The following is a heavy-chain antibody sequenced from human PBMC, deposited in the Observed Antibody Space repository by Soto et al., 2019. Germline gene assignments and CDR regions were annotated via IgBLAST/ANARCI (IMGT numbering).Heavy chain of an antibody. J-gene: IGHJ6*01. Sequence: PSETLSLTCFVSGDSINNTYWWCWVRQAPEKRVEWIGEPYHTSGSSYMASLRGRITLSGDTSKNPFYLKLNSVTAADTAVYYWARAVYCRTANCWDDFQYYNMDVWGQGTAVT. CDR3: ARAVYCRTANCWDDFQYYNMDV. CDR1: GDSINNTYW. CDR2: PYHTSGS. V-gene: IGHV4-4*02. D-gene: IGHD2-2*01.